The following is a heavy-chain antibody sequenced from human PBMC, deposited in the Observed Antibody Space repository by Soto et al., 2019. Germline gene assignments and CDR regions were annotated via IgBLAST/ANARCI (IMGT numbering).Heavy chain of an antibody. V-gene: IGHV4-4*02. J-gene: IGHJ4*02. D-gene: IGHD3-10*01. CDR2: IYHSGST. CDR1: GGSISSSNW. CDR3: ASEKGYGSGKPGAY. Sequence: PSETLSLTCAVSGGSISSSNWWSWVRQPPGKGLEWIGEIYHSGSTNYNPSLKSRVTISVDKSKNQFSLKLSSVTAADTAVYYCASEKGYGSGKPGAYWGQGTLVTVSS.